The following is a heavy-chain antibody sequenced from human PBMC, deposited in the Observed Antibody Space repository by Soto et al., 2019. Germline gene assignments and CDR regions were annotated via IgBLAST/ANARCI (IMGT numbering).Heavy chain of an antibody. CDR2: VSGYNRNT. Sequence: VQLVQSGAEVKKPGASVKVSCEAYGYTFRNYGITWVRQAPGQGLEWIGWVSGYNRNTNYAQKFEDRDTPTTDTSTSIAYLELRRLRIDDTAVYYCARERQWDPLPYWGPGTLLVVSP. J-gene: IGHJ4*02. V-gene: IGHV1-18*01. CDR1: GYTFRNYG. CDR3: ARERQWDPLPY. D-gene: IGHD1-26*01.